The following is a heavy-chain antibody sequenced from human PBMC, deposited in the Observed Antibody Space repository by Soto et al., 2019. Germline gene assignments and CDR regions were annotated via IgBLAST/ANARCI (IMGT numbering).Heavy chain of an antibody. Sequence: QVQLQESGPGLVKPSETLSLTCNVSGGSMSSYYWSWIRQPPGKGLEWIGYVYYSGSTHYNPSRKSRVTISADTSKSPFSLELSSVTAADTAVYYCARYANYHRFWCQGTLVAVSS. J-gene: IGHJ4*02. CDR1: GGSMSSYY. CDR3: ARYANYHRF. V-gene: IGHV4-59*01. D-gene: IGHD4-4*01. CDR2: VYYSGST.